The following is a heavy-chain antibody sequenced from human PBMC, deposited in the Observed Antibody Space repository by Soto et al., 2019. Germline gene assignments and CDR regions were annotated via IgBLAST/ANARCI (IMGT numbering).Heavy chain of an antibody. J-gene: IGHJ5*02. D-gene: IGHD2-15*01. CDR1: GYTFTRYT. CDR3: ARGIATGQLDP. CDR2: INPDNGNT. V-gene: IGHV1-3*01. Sequence: ASVKVSCKASGYTFTRYTMNWARQAPGQRLEWMGWINPDNGNTKSSQKFQDRVIITGDTSASTAYMDLSSLRSEDTAVYYCARGIATGQLDPWGQGTLVTVSS.